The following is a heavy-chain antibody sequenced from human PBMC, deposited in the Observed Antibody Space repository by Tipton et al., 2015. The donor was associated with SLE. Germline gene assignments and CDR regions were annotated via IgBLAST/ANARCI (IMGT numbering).Heavy chain of an antibody. CDR3: AREDCSSATCYYDY. CDR1: GGSLSGYY. J-gene: IGHJ4*02. D-gene: IGHD2-2*01. V-gene: IGHV4-34*09. CDR2: IYDSGIT. Sequence: TLSLTCAVYGGSLSGYYWTWIRQPPGKGLEWIGYIYDSGITYYNPSLKSRVTISADTSNNQFSLRLSSATAADTAVYYCAREDCSSATCYYDYWGQGTLVTVSS.